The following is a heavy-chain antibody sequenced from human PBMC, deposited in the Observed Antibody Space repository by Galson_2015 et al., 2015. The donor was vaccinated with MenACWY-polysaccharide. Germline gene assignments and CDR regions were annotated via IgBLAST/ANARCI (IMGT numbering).Heavy chain of an antibody. J-gene: IGHJ4*02. V-gene: IGHV4-59*11. CDR3: ARGVTHFDY. D-gene: IGHD5-18*01. CDR1: GGSINNHY. CDR2: IYYSGGT. Sequence: ETLSLTCTVSGGSINNHYGSWIRQPPGKGLEWIGYIYYSGGTNSNPSLKSRVTISVDTSKNQFSLKLRSVTTADTAIYYCARGVTHFDYWGQGTLVTVSS.